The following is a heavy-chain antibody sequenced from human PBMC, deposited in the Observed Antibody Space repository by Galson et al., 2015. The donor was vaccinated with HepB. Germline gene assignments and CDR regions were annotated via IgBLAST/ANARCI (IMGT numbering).Heavy chain of an antibody. CDR3: ASGSGGRTYWYFDL. V-gene: IGHV4-59*08. Sequence: ETLSLTCTVSGGSISRYYWSWLRQPPGKGLEWIGYIYCSGSTNYNPSLKSRVTISVDTSKNQFSLKLSSVTAADTAVYYCASGSGGRTYWYFDLWGRGTLVTVSS. CDR2: IYCSGST. J-gene: IGHJ2*01. CDR1: GGSISRYY. D-gene: IGHD1-14*01.